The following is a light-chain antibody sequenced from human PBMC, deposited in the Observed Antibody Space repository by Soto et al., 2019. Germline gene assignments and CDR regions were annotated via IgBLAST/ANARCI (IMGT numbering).Light chain of an antibody. J-gene: IGLJ2*01. V-gene: IGLV1-47*01. CDR3: SAWDDSRSGPL. CDR2: RNN. Sequence: QAVVTQPPSASGTPGQRVTISCSGSSCNIGSNYVYWYQQLPGTTPTLLIYRNNQQPSGVADRFSGSTYGTSASLAISGLRSEDEAAYYCSAWDDSRSGPLFGGGTKLTVL. CDR1: SCNIGSNY.